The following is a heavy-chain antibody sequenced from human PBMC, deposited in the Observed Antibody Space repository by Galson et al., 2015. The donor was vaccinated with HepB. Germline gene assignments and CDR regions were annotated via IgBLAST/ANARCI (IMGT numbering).Heavy chain of an antibody. D-gene: IGHD6-19*01. CDR1: GDSVSSNSAA. Sequence: CAISGDSVSSNSAAWNWIRQSPSRGLEWLGRTYYGSKWYNDYAVSVKSRITIKPDTTKNQFSLQLNSVTPEDTAVYYCARAPGIAVSPNFDYWGQGTLVTVSS. J-gene: IGHJ4*02. CDR2: TYYGSKWYN. V-gene: IGHV6-1*01. CDR3: ARAPGIAVSPNFDY.